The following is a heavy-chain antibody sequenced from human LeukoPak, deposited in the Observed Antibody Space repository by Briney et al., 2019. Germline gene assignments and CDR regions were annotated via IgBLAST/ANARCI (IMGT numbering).Heavy chain of an antibody. J-gene: IGHJ4*02. Sequence: GGSLRLSCAAFGLSVSINYMSWVRQAPGKGLEWVSVIYSGGTTDYVDSVKGRFTISRDNSKNTLFLQMNSLRAEDTAVYYCARVPGAYGSGTYYVWGQGTRVAVSS. D-gene: IGHD3-10*01. V-gene: IGHV3-53*01. CDR2: IYSGGTT. CDR1: GLSVSINY. CDR3: ARVPGAYGSGTYYV.